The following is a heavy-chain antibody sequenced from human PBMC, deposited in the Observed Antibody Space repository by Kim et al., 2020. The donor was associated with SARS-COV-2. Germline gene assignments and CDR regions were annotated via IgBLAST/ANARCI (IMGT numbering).Heavy chain of an antibody. CDR2: ISSDGTDY. CDR1: GFTFTTYA. J-gene: IGHJ6*01. V-gene: IGHV3-30*04. CDR3: TRDFSSTGARTHNYYYG. Sequence: GGSLRLSCAASGFTFTTYAMQWVRQAPGQGLEWVALISSDGTDYYYADAVNGRFTITRDNSKTTHYLQMSSVRVEDTALYYCTRDFSSTGARTHNYYYG. D-gene: IGHD1-1*01.